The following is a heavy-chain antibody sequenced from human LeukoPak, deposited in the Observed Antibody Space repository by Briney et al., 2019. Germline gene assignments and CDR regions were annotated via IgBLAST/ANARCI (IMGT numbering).Heavy chain of an antibody. D-gene: IGHD3-22*01. CDR1: GFTFSSYA. V-gene: IGHV3-30*04. Sequence: GGSLRLSCAASGFTFSSYAMHWVRQAPGKGLEWVAVISYDGSNKYYADSVKGRFTISRDNSKNTLYLQMNSLRAEDTAVYYCAKAEYYYDSSGMYYFDYWGQGTLVTVSS. CDR2: ISYDGSNK. CDR3: AKAEYYYDSSGMYYFDY. J-gene: IGHJ4*02.